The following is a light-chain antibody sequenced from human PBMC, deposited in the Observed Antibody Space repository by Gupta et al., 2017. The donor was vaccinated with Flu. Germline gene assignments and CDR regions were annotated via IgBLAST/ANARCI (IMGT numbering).Light chain of an antibody. CDR3: QYYDTSLSGWV. V-gene: IGLV1-40*01. CDR2: GSS. J-gene: IGLJ3*02. CDR1: SSNIGAGYD. Sequence: QSVLTQPPSVSGAPGQRVTISCTGSSSNIGAGYDVHWYQQLPGRAPKVLIYGSSNRPSGVPDRFFGSKSGISASLAITGLQAEDEADDYCQYYDTSLSGWVFGGGTKVTAL.